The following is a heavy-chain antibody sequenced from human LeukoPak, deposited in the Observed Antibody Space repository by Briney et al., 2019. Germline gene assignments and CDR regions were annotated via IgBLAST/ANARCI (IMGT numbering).Heavy chain of an antibody. CDR1: GFTFSSYE. CDR3: AKWFGESLYQLFDY. J-gene: IGHJ4*02. D-gene: IGHD3-10*01. Sequence: GGSLRLSCAASGFTFSSYEMNWVRQAPGRGLEWVSGITGSGGSTYYADSVKGRFTISRDNSKNTLYLQMSTLRAEDTALYYCAKWFGESLYQLFDYWGQGALVTVSS. CDR2: ITGSGGST. V-gene: IGHV3-23*01.